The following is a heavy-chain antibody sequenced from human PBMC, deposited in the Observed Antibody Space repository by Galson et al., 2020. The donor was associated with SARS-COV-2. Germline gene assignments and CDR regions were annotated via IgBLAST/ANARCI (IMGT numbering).Heavy chain of an antibody. CDR1: GFTFSSYA. CDR2: ISYDGSNK. CDR3: AKDYYDSSGYYSYDYYYYMDV. J-gene: IGHJ6*03. Sequence: GGSLRLSCAASGFTFSSYAMHWVRQAPGKGLEWVAVISYDGSNKYYADSVKGRFTISRDNSKNTLYLQMNSLRAEDTAVYYCAKDYYDSSGYYSYDYYYYMDVWGKGTTVTVSS. V-gene: IGHV3-30*04. D-gene: IGHD3-22*01.